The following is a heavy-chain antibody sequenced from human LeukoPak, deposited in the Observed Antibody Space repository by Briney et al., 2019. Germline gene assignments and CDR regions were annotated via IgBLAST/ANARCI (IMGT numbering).Heavy chain of an antibody. CDR3: TKERGSY. J-gene: IGHJ4*02. CDR1: GFIFSSDE. CDR2: ISSSADTI. Sequence: GGSLRLSCAASGFIFSSDEMTWVRQAPGKGLESASFISSSADTILYADSVKGRFTISRDNGKNALYLQMNSLRAEDTAVYYCTKERGSYWGQGTLVTVSS. V-gene: IGHV3-48*03.